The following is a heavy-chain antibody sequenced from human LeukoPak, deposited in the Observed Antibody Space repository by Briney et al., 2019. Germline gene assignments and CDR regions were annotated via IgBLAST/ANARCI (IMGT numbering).Heavy chain of an antibody. CDR3: ATAEGDYVPYY. D-gene: IGHD4-17*01. CDR1: GGSFSGYY. J-gene: IGHJ4*02. Sequence: SETLSLTCAVYGGSFSGYYWSWIRQPPGKGLEWIGEINHSGSTNYNPSLKSRVTISVDTSKNQFSLKLSSVTAADTAVYYCATAEGDYVPYYWGQGTLVTVSS. CDR2: INHSGST. V-gene: IGHV4-34*01.